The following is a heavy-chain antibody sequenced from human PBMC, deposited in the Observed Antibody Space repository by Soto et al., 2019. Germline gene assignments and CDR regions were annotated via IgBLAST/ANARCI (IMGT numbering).Heavy chain of an antibody. V-gene: IGHV3-21*01. J-gene: IGHJ4*02. CDR2: ISSSSSYI. CDR3: ARDFTPTTVTTGVDY. Sequence: EVQLVESGGGLVKPGGSLRLSCAASGFTFSSYSMNWVRQAPGKGLEWVSSISSSSSYIYYADSVKGRFTISRDNAKNSLDLQMNSLRAEDTAVYYCARDFTPTTVTTGVDYWGQGTLVTVSS. CDR1: GFTFSSYS. D-gene: IGHD4-17*01.